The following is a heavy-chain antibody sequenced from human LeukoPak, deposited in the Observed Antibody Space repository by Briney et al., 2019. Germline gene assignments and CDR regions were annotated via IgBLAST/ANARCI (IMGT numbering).Heavy chain of an antibody. J-gene: IGHJ4*02. V-gene: IGHV3-30*02. CDR3: ARDRSTVTTWLDY. Sequence: PGGSLRLSCAASGFTFSSYGMHWVRQAPGKGLEWVAFIRYDGSNKYYADSVKGRFTISRDNSKNTLYLQMNSLRAEDTAVYYCARDRSTVTTWLDYWGQGTLVTVSS. D-gene: IGHD4-17*01. CDR2: IRYDGSNK. CDR1: GFTFSSYG.